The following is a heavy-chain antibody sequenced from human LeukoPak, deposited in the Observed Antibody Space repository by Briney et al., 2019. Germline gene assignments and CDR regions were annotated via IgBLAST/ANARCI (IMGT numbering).Heavy chain of an antibody. V-gene: IGHV3-30*04. Sequence: GGSLRLSCAASGFTFSSYAMHWVRQAPGKGLEWVAVISYDGSNKYYADSVKGRFTISRDNSKNTLYLQMNSLRAEDTAAYYCARSPYDSSGYLPFDYWGQGTLVTVSS. J-gene: IGHJ4*02. CDR3: ARSPYDSSGYLPFDY. CDR1: GFTFSSYA. CDR2: ISYDGSNK. D-gene: IGHD3-22*01.